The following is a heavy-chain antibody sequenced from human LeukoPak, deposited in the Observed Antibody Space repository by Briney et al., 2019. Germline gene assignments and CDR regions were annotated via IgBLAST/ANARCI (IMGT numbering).Heavy chain of an antibody. CDR1: GGSISSYY. J-gene: IGHJ4*02. V-gene: IGHV4-59*12. D-gene: IGHD3-9*01. CDR2: IYYSGST. Sequence: SETLSLTCTVSGGSISSYYWSWIRQPPGKGLEWIGYIYYSGSTNYNPSLKSRVTISVGTSKNQFSLKLSSVTAADTAVYYCARDYYDILTGYYAIDYWGQGTLATVSS. CDR3: ARDYYDILTGYYAIDY.